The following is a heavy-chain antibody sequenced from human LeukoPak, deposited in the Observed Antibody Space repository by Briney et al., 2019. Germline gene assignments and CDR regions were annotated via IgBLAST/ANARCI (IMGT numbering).Heavy chain of an antibody. CDR3: ARWGTASDYWGWFDP. CDR2: ITGNGGST. D-gene: IGHD5-12*01. CDR1: GFTFDDYD. J-gene: IGHJ5*02. V-gene: IGHV3-20*01. Sequence: PGGSLRLSCAASGFTFDDYDMSWVRQVPGQGLEWVSHITGNGGSTAYADSVKGRFTISRDNAKKSLYLQMNSLRVEDTALYHCARWGTASDYWGWFDPWGQGTLVTVSS.